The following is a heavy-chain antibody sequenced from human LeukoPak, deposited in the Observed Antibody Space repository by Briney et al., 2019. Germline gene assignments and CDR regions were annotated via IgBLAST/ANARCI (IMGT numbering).Heavy chain of an antibody. V-gene: IGHV3-23*01. J-gene: IGHJ4*02. D-gene: IGHD2-21*01. Sequence: ESLSKKSGSGTTTYYADSVKGRFTIARDNSKNTLYLQMSSLRAEDTALYYCAKGRIAPDDWGQGTLVTVSS. CDR2: KSGSGTTT. CDR3: AKGRIAPDD.